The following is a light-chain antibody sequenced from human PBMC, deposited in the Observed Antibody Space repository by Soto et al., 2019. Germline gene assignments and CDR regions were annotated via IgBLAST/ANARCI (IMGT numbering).Light chain of an antibody. CDR1: SSNIGNNY. J-gene: IGLJ1*01. CDR3: GTWDSSLSAPWV. Sequence: QSVLTQPSSVSAAPGQKVTISCSGSSSNIGNNYVSWYQQLPGTAPKLLIYENNKRPSGIPDRFSGSKSGTSATLGITGLQTGDEADYYCGTWDSSLSAPWVFGTGTKLTVL. CDR2: ENN. V-gene: IGLV1-51*02.